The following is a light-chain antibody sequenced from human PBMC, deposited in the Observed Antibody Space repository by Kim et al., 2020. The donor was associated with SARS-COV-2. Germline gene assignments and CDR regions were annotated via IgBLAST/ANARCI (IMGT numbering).Light chain of an antibody. J-gene: IGKJ1*01. CDR2: GAS. CDR3: QQYVSLPWT. V-gene: IGKV3-20*01. Sequence: DIVLTQSPGTLSLSPGERVTLSCRASQSVSNNYLAWYQQKPGQTPRLLIYGASSRATGLPDRFSGGGSGTDFTLTISRLEPEDFAVYYCQQYVSLPWTFGQGTKVDIK. CDR1: QSVSNNY.